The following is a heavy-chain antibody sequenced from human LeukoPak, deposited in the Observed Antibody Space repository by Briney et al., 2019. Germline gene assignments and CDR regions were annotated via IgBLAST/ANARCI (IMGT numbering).Heavy chain of an antibody. Sequence: SSVKVSCKASGGTFSSYAISWVRQAPGQGPEWMGGIIPIFGTANYAQKFQGRVTITTDESTSTAYMELSSLRSEDTAVCYCATWGAFQQLVSYYFDYWGQGTLVTVSS. J-gene: IGHJ4*02. CDR3: ATWGAFQQLVSYYFDY. CDR1: GGTFSSYA. V-gene: IGHV1-69*05. CDR2: IIPIFGTA. D-gene: IGHD6-13*01.